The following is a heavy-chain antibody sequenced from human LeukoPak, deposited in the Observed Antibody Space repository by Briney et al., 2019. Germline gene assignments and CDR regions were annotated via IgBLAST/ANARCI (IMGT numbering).Heavy chain of an antibody. D-gene: IGHD5-18*01. Sequence: GESLKISCTASGYSFTNYWIGWVREMPGKVLELMGIIYPGDSDTRDSPSFQGQVTISADKSISTAYLQWSSLKASDSAMYYCASYSYGTDTFDYWGQGTLVTVSS. J-gene: IGHJ4*02. CDR1: GYSFTNYW. V-gene: IGHV5-51*01. CDR3: ASYSYGTDTFDY. CDR2: IYPGDSDT.